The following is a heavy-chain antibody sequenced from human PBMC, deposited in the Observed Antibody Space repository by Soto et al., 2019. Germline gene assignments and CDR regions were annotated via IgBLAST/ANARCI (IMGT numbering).Heavy chain of an antibody. CDR3: ARGDGELLSFLDY. Sequence: QVQLQESGPGLVKPSETLSLTCTVSGGSISTYYWSWIRQPPGKGLEWIGYIYYSGSTNYNPSLKSRVTISVDTSKNQFSLKLSSVTAADTAVYCCARGDGELLSFLDYWGQGTLVTVSS. D-gene: IGHD3-10*01. CDR1: GGSISTYY. CDR2: IYYSGST. V-gene: IGHV4-59*01. J-gene: IGHJ4*02.